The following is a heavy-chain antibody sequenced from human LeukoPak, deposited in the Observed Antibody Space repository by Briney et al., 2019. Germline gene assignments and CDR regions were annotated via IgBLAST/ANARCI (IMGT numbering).Heavy chain of an antibody. V-gene: IGHV3-30*18. CDR3: AKDLGSGYYLDY. Sequence: QPGRSLRLSCAASGFTFSSYGMHWVRQAPGKGLEWVAVISYDGSNKYYADSVKGRFTISRDNSKNTLYLQMNSLRAEDTAVYYCAKDLGSGYYLDYWGQGTLVTVSS. D-gene: IGHD3-22*01. CDR2: ISYDGSNK. J-gene: IGHJ4*02. CDR1: GFTFSSYG.